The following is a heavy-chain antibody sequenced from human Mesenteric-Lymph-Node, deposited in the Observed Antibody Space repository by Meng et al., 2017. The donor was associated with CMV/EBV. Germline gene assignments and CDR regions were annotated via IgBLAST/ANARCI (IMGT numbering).Heavy chain of an antibody. CDR2: IFPSDSDT. J-gene: IGHJ4*02. CDR1: GYCFISYW. D-gene: IGHD2-2*01. V-gene: IGHV5-51*01. Sequence: SGYCFISYWIGWGRQMPGKGLEWMGSIFPSDSDTRYSPAFQGQVTMSVDKSTSTAYLQWSSVKASDSARYYCARHDCDSTSCYYSPEYWGQGTLVTVSS. CDR3: ARHDCDSTSCYYSPEY.